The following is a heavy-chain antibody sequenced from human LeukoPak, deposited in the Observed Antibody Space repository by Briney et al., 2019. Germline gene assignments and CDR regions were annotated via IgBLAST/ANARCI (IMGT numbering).Heavy chain of an antibody. CDR3: ARTMPITRAWYSFRAFDI. CDR2: INHSGST. J-gene: IGHJ3*02. V-gene: IGHV4-34*01. D-gene: IGHD2-2*01. Sequence: SETLSLTCAVYGGSFSGYYWSWIRQPPGKGLEWIGEINHSGSTNYNPSLKSRVTESVDTSKNQFSLKLSSVTAADTAVYYCARTMPITRAWYSFRAFDIWGQGTMVTVSS. CDR1: GGSFSGYY.